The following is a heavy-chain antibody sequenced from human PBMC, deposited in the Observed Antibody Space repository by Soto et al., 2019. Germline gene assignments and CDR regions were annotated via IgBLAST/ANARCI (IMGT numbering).Heavy chain of an antibody. D-gene: IGHD2-2*01. V-gene: IGHV3-30*18. CDR2: ISYDGSNK. CDR1: GFTFSSYG. CDR3: AKAENGYCSSTSCPRSDAFDI. Sequence: GSLRLSCAASGFTFSSYGMHWVRQAPGKGLEWVAVISYDGSNKYYADSVKGRFTISRDNSKNTLYLQMNSLRAEDTAVYYCAKAENGYCSSTSCPRSDAFDIWGQGTMVTVSS. J-gene: IGHJ3*02.